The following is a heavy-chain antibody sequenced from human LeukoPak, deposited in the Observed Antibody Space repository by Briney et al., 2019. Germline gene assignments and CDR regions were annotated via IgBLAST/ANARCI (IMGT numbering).Heavy chain of an antibody. J-gene: IGHJ3*02. CDR3: AKARSHYYDSSGYYMSDAFDI. CDR1: GFTFSSYG. D-gene: IGHD3-22*01. CDR2: ISYDGSNK. V-gene: IGHV3-30*18. Sequence: PGRSLRLSCAASGFTFSSYGMHWVRQAPGKGLEWVAVISYDGSNKYYADSVKGRFTISRDNSKNTLYLQMNSLRAEDTAVYYCAKARSHYYDSSGYYMSDAFDIWGQGTMVTVSS.